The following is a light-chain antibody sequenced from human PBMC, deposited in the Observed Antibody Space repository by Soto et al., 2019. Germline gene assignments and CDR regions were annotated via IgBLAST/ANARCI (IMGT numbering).Light chain of an antibody. V-gene: IGKV1-33*01. CDR1: QDIRNY. Sequence: DIQLTQSPSFLSTSVGDRVTITCRASQDIRNYLAWYQQKPGKAPKVLIYAASTLLSGVPSRFSGSGSGTDFTFSISSLQPEDIATYYCQHYDNLPLTFGRGTRLEIK. CDR3: QHYDNLPLT. CDR2: AAS. J-gene: IGKJ5*01.